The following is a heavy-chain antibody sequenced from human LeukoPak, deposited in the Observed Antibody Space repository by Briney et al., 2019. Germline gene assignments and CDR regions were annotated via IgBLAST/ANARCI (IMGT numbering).Heavy chain of an antibody. J-gene: IGHJ4*02. CDR1: GGSISGYY. D-gene: IGHD6-19*01. V-gene: IGHV4-59*01. CDR3: ARVVAGAVDY. CDR2: IYYSGST. Sequence: SETLSLTRTVSGGSISGYYWSWIRQPPGKGLEWIGYIYYSGSTNYNPSLKSRVTISVDTSKNQFSLKLSSVTAADTAVYYCARVVAGAVDYWGQGTLVTVSS.